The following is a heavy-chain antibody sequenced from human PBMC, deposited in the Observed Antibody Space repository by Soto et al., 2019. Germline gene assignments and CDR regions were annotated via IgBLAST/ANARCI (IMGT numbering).Heavy chain of an antibody. Sequence: ASVKVSFKASGYTFTGYYIHWVRQAPGQGLEWMGWINTNSGGTNYAQKFQGWVTMTRDTSISTAYMELSRLRSDDTAVYYCAREGYSTSDYYYGLDVWGQGTTVTVSS. D-gene: IGHD2-2*01. CDR2: INTNSGGT. V-gene: IGHV1-2*04. CDR3: AREGYSTSDYYYGLDV. CDR1: GYTFTGYY. J-gene: IGHJ6*02.